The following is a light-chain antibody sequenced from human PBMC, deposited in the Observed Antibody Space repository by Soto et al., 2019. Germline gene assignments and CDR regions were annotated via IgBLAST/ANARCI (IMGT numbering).Light chain of an antibody. V-gene: IGKV3-20*01. J-gene: IGKJ3*01. CDR1: QSVSSYY. CDR2: GTS. Sequence: EIVLTQSPGTLSLSPGERATLSCRASQSVSSYYLAWFQQKPGQAPRLLIYGTSGRATGIPDRFSGSGSGTDFTRTISRLEPEDFAVYYCQQYGSSPSFGPGTKVHIK. CDR3: QQYGSSPS.